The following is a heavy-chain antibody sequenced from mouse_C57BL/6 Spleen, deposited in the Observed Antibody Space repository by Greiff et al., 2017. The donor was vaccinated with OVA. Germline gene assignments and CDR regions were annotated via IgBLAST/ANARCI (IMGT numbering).Heavy chain of an antibody. Sequence: VQLQQPGAELVRPGTSVKLSCKASGYTFTSYWMHWVKQRPGQGLEWIGVIDPSDSYPNYNQKFKGKATLTVDTSSSTAYMQLSSLTSEDSAVYYCARFGSDWYFDVWGTGTTVTVSS. J-gene: IGHJ1*03. CDR3: ARFGSDWYFDV. V-gene: IGHV1-59*01. CDR1: GYTFTSYW. D-gene: IGHD1-1*02. CDR2: IDPSDSYP.